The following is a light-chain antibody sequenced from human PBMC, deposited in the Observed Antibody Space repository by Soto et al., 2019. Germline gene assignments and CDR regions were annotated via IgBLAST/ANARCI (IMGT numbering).Light chain of an antibody. CDR3: QQYNNWPL. V-gene: IGKV3-15*01. J-gene: IGKJ4*01. Sequence: DIVMPQSPDALPVSLGERATLSCRASQSVSSYLAWYQQKPGQAPRLLIYCASTRATGIPARLSGSGSGTEFTLTISSMQSEDFAVYYCQQYNNWPLFGGGTNVYIK. CDR1: QSVSSY. CDR2: CAS.